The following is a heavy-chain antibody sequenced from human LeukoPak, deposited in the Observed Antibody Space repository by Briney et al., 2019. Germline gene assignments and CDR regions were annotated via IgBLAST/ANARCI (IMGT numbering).Heavy chain of an antibody. D-gene: IGHD3-22*01. CDR3: ARFTYYYDSSGYPRGSDY. CDR2: INHSGST. CDR1: GGSFSGYY. J-gene: IGHJ4*02. V-gene: IGHV4-34*01. Sequence: SETLSLTCAVYGGSFSGYYWSWIRQPPGKGLEWIGEINHSGSTNYNPSLKSRVTISVDTSKNQFSLELSSVTAADTAVYYCARFTYYYDSSGYPRGSDYWGQGTLVTVSS.